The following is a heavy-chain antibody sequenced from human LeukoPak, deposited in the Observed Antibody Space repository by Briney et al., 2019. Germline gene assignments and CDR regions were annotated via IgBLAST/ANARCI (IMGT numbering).Heavy chain of an antibody. J-gene: IGHJ4*02. CDR3: ARLTTTVTTPFDY. CDR2: IKQDGSET. D-gene: IGHD4-17*01. V-gene: IGHV3-7*02. CDR1: GFTFSNYW. Sequence: GGALRLSCAAPGFTFSNYWMIWVRQAPGKGLVWVANIKQDGSETRYVDSVKGRFTISRDNAKNSLYLQMNGLRAEDTAVYYCARLTTTVTTPFDYWGQGTLVTVSS.